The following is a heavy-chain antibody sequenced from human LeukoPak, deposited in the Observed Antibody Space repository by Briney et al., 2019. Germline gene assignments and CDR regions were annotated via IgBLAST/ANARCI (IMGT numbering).Heavy chain of an antibody. V-gene: IGHV1-69*13. D-gene: IGHD1-26*01. CDR2: IIPIFGTA. CDR3: ARTIVGANHFDY. J-gene: IGHJ4*02. Sequence: SVTVSCTASGGTFSSYAISWVRQAPGQGLEWMGGIIPIFGTANYAQKFQGRVTITADESTSTAYMELSSLRSEDTAVYYCARTIVGANHFDYWGQGTLVTVSS. CDR1: GGTFSSYA.